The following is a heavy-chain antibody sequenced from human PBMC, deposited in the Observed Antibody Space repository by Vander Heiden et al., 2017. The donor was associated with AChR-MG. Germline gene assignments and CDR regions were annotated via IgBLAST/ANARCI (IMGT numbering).Heavy chain of an antibody. V-gene: IGHV4-39*01. D-gene: IGHD2-2*01. J-gene: IGHJ2*01. CDR1: GGSLSSSSSH. CDR3: ARHAAEYCSSTSCHYWYFDL. CDR2: IYYSGST. Sequence: QLQLQESGPGLVKPSETLSLTCTVSGGSLSSSSSHWGWIRQPPGKGLEWIGRIYYSGSTYYNPSLKSRVTISVDTSKNQFSLKLSSVTAADTAVYYCARHAAEYCSSTSCHYWYFDLWGRGTLVTVSS.